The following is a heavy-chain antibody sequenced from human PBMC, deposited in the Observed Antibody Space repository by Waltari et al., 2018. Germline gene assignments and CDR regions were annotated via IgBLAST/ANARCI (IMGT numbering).Heavy chain of an antibody. V-gene: IGHV1-2*02. D-gene: IGHD1-26*01. Sequence: QVHLVQSGAEVKKPGASVKVSCKASGYTFTGYYIHWVRQAPGQGLEWMGWINGNTGDTNYAQKFQGRVTMTRDTAISTAYMELRRLRSDDTALYYCARDRIVGAVGWCFDLWGRGTLVRVSS. CDR3: ARDRIVGAVGWCFDL. CDR2: INGNTGDT. J-gene: IGHJ2*01. CDR1: GYTFTGYY.